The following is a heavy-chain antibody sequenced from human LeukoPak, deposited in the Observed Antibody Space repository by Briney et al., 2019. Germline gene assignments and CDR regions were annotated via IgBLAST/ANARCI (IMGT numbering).Heavy chain of an antibody. Sequence: PGGSLRLSCAASGFTFSSYAMSWVRQAPGKGLEWVLAISGSGGSTYYADSVMGRFTISRDNSKNTLYLQMNSLRAEDTAVYYCAKDRFYGSGSFVGPSDYWGQGTLVTVSS. J-gene: IGHJ4*02. V-gene: IGHV3-23*01. D-gene: IGHD3-10*01. CDR1: GFTFSSYA. CDR3: AKDRFYGSGSFVGPSDY. CDR2: ISGSGGST.